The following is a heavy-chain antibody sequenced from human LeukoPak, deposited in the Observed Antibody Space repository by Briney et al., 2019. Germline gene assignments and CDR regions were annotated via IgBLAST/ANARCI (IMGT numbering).Heavy chain of an antibody. Sequence: SETLSLTCIVSGGSISSYYWSWIRQPPGKGLEWIGYIYYSGSTNYNPSFKSRVTISIDKPKNQFSLKLSSVTATDTGVYYCARGLTLFDPWGQGTLVTVSS. CDR1: GGSISSYY. CDR3: ARGLTLFDP. D-gene: IGHD1-20*01. V-gene: IGHV4-59*01. J-gene: IGHJ5*02. CDR2: IYYSGST.